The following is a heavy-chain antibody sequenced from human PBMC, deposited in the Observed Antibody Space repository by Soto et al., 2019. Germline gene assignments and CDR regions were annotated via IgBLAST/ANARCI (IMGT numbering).Heavy chain of an antibody. D-gene: IGHD1-20*01. V-gene: IGHV3-74*01. CDR3: AKGTWYFDL. Sequence: GGSLRLSCEASGFVFTNFWMHWVRHVPGKGLVWVARIDTSGHSTNYAESVKGRFTISRDNAKNTVSLQMNSLRVEDTGVYYCAKGTWYFDLWSQGSRVTVSS. CDR1: GFVFTNFW. CDR2: IDTSGHST. J-gene: IGHJ4*02.